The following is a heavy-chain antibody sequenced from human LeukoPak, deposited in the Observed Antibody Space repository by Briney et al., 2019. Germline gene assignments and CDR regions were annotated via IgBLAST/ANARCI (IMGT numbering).Heavy chain of an antibody. D-gene: IGHD2-15*01. Sequence: ASVKVSCKASGYTFTGYYMHWVRQAPGQGLEWMGWINPNSGGTNYAQKFQGRVTMTRDTSISTAYMELSRLRSDDTAAYYCARVIYCSGGSCYSDWFDPWGQGTLVTVSS. V-gene: IGHV1-2*02. CDR3: ARVIYCSGGSCYSDWFDP. CDR1: GYTFTGYY. CDR2: INPNSGGT. J-gene: IGHJ5*02.